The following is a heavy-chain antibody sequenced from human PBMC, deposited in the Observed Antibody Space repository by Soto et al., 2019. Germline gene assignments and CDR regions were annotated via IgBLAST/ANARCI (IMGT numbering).Heavy chain of an antibody. V-gene: IGHV3-33*01. D-gene: IGHD3-16*01. CDR2: IWYDGSNK. CDR1: GFTFSSYG. J-gene: IGHJ6*02. CDR3: ARESGLGKFLRFNWAYYFYGMDV. Sequence: GGNLRLSSAASGFTFSSYGMHWVRQAPGKGLEWVAVIWYDGSNKYYADSVKGRFTISRDNSKNTLYLQMNSPRAEDTAVYYCARESGLGKFLRFNWAYYFYGMDVWGQGTTVTV.